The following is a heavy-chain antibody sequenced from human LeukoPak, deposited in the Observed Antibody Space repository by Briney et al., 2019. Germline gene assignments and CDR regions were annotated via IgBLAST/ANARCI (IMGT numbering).Heavy chain of an antibody. V-gene: IGHV1-46*01. D-gene: IGHD3-10*01. Sequence: ASVKVSCKASGYTFTSYYFHWVRQAPGQGLGWMGIVNPTGGSTNYAQRFQGRVTMARDTSTSTVYMELSSLRSDDTAVYYCARGPRITLVRGGQWYFYMDVWGKGTTVTVSS. CDR2: VNPTGGST. J-gene: IGHJ6*03. CDR3: ARGPRITLVRGGQWYFYMDV. CDR1: GYTFTSYY.